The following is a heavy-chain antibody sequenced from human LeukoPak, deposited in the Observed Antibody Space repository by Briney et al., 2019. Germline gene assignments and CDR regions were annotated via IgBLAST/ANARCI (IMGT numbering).Heavy chain of an antibody. D-gene: IGHD2-2*02. CDR1: GLTFSSYA. CDR2: ISTSGGTT. J-gene: IGHJ4*02. V-gene: IGHV3-23*01. Sequence: GGSLRLSCAASGLTFSSYAMSWVREAPGKGLEWVSSISTSGGTTYYADSVKGRFTISRDNSKNTLYLQMNSLRAEDTAVYYCAKDREIVVVPAAIVYWGQGTLVTVSS. CDR3: AKDREIVVVPAAIVY.